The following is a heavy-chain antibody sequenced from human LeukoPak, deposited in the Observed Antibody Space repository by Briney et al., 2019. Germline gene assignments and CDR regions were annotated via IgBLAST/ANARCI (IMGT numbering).Heavy chain of an antibody. D-gene: IGHD6-19*01. V-gene: IGHV3-7*05. J-gene: IGHJ4*02. CDR1: GFTSTNFW. Sequence: PGGSLRLSCAASGFTSTNFWMTWVRQAPGKGLEWVATIKQDVTEIYYVDSVKGRFTISRDNAHNSLYLQMNTLRAEDTAVYYCARTGSGWQPGDYWGQGTLVTVSS. CDR3: ARTGSGWQPGDY. CDR2: IKQDVTEI.